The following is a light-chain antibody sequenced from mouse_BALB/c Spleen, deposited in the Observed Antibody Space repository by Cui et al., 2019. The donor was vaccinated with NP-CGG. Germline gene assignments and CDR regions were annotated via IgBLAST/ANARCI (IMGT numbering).Light chain of an antibody. J-gene: IGLJ1*01. V-gene: IGLV1*01. CDR1: TGAVTTSNY. CDR2: GTN. CDR3: ALWYSNQWV. Sequence: QAVVTQESALTTSPGETVTLTCRSSTGAVTTSNYANWVQEKPDHLFTGLIGGTNNRAPGVPARFSGSLIGDKAALTITGAQTEDEAIYVCALWYSNQWVFGGGTKLTV.